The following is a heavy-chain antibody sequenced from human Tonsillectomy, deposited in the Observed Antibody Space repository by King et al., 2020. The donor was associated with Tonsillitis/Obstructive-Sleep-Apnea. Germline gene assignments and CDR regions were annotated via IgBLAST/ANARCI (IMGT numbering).Heavy chain of an antibody. CDR2: INPSGGST. D-gene: IGHD6-6*01. Sequence: QLVQSGAEVKKPGASVNVSCKASGYAFTSYYMHWVRQAPGQGPEWMGIINPSGGSTRYAQKFQGRVTMTRDTSTNTVYMELSSLRSEDTAMYYCAVEYSSSDYYYGMDVWGQGTTVTVSS. J-gene: IGHJ6*02. CDR1: GYAFTSYY. CDR3: AVEYSSSDYYYGMDV. V-gene: IGHV1-46*01.